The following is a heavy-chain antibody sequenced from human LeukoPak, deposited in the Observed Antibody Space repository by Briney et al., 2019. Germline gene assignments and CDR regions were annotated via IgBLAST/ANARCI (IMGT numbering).Heavy chain of an antibody. D-gene: IGHD3-22*01. CDR3: AKELDSSGYFDY. J-gene: IGHJ4*02. CDR1: GFTFSTYA. CDR2: ISGSGGKT. Sequence: SGGSLRLSCAASGFTFSTYAMSWVRQAPGKGLEWVSAISGSGGKTYYADPVKGRFTIARDNSKNMLYLQMNSLRAEDTAVYYCAKELDSSGYFDYWGQGTLVTVSS. V-gene: IGHV3-23*01.